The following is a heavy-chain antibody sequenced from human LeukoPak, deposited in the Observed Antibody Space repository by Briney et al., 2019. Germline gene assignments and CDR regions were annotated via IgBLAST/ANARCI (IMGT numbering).Heavy chain of an antibody. J-gene: IGHJ4*02. CDR1: GYTFTSYD. CDR2: MNPNSGNT. V-gene: IGHV1-8*01. Sequence: ASVKVSCKASGYTFTSYDINWVRQATGQGLEWMGWMNPNSGNTGYAQKFQGGVTMTRNTSISTAYMELSSLRSGDTAVYYCARAYRLSGSYSYGGYWGQGTLVTVSS. D-gene: IGHD1-26*01. CDR3: ARAYRLSGSYSYGGY.